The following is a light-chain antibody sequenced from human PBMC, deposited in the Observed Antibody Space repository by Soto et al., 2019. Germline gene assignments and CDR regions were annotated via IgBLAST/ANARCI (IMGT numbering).Light chain of an antibody. CDR3: RQYRNWPLT. V-gene: IGKV3-15*01. Sequence: EILMTQSPATLSVSPGERATLSCRASHRVNTYLAWYQQKLGQAPRLLIYDASTRATGIPARFSGSGSGTEFTLTISSLRSEDFAVYYCRQYRNWPLTFGGGTNVDIK. CDR2: DAS. CDR1: HRVNTY. J-gene: IGKJ4*01.